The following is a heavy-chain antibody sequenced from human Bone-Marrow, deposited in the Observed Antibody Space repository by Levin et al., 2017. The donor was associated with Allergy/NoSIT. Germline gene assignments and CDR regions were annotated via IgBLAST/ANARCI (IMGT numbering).Heavy chain of an antibody. J-gene: IGHJ5*02. CDR3: AGALGSGDWAWSGLFDP. Sequence: REPRGEGLVWIWEISHSGRTKYNPSLKSRVTMSVDTSKSQFSLKLNSVTAADTAISYCAGALGSGDWAWSGLFDPWGQGTLVTVSP. D-gene: IGHD6-25*01. CDR2: ISHSGRT. V-gene: IGHV4-34*01.